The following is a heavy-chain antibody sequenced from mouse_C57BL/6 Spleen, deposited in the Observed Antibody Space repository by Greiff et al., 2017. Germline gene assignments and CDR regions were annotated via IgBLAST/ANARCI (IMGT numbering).Heavy chain of an antibody. CDR1: GYSFTDYN. CDR2: INPNYGTT. CDR3: AREEEYAHGGYFDY. D-gene: IGHD2-10*02. V-gene: IGHV1-39*01. J-gene: IGHJ2*01. Sequence: EVQLMESGPELVKPGASVKISCKASGYSFTDYNMNWVKQSNGKSLEWIGVINPNYGTTSYNQKFKGKATLTVDQSSSTAYMQLNSLTSEDSAVYYCAREEEYAHGGYFDYWGQGTTLTVSS.